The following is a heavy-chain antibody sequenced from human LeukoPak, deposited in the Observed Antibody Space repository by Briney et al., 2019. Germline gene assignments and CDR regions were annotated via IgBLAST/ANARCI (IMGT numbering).Heavy chain of an antibody. D-gene: IGHD3-22*01. CDR3: ARGYYYDSSAYYPEY. J-gene: IGHJ4*02. CDR2: IKEDGSEK. V-gene: IGHV3-7*04. Sequence: GGSLRLSCAASGFTFSSYWMSWVRQAPGKGLEWVANIKEDGSEKYYVDSVKGRFTISRDNAKNSLYLQINSLRAEDTAVYCCARGYYYDSSAYYPEYWGQGTLVTVSS. CDR1: GFTFSSYW.